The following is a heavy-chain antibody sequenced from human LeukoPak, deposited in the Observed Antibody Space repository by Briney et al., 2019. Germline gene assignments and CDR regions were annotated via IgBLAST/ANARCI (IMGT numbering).Heavy chain of an antibody. CDR2: IIPIFGTA. D-gene: IGHD1-26*01. J-gene: IGHJ4*02. CDR1: GGTFSSYA. V-gene: IGHV1-69*13. Sequence: SVKVSCKASGGTFSSYAISWVRQAPGQGLEWMGGIIPIFGTANYAQKFQGRVTITADESTSTAYMELSSLRSEDTAVYYCARVHEVGATTHRPFDYWGQGTLVTVSS. CDR3: ARVHEVGATTHRPFDY.